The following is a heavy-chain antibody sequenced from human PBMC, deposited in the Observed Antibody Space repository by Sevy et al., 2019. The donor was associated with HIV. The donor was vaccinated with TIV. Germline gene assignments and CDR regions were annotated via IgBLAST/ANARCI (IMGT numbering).Heavy chain of an antibody. CDR2: ISSSGGST. V-gene: IGHV3-23*01. J-gene: IGHJ4*02. CDR3: AKGAYRIAVPDYFDY. CDR1: GFTFSSYA. Sequence: GGSLRLSCAASGFTFSSYAMNWVRQAPGKGLEWVSAISSSGGSTYYADSVKGRFTISRDNSKNTLYLQMNSLRAEDTAVYYCAKGAYRIAVPDYFDYWGQGTLVTVSS. D-gene: IGHD6-19*01.